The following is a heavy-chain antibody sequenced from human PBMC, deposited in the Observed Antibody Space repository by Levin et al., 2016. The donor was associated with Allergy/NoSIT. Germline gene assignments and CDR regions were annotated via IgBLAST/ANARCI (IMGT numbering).Heavy chain of an antibody. V-gene: IGHV3-74*01. D-gene: IGHD3-3*01. J-gene: IGHJ6*02. CDR3: ARDYYDFWSNIHHYGMDV. Sequence: WIRQPPGKGLVWVSRINSDGSSTNYADSVKGRFTISRDNAKNTLYVQMNSLRVEDTAVYYCARDYYDFWSNIHHYGMDVWGQGTTVTVSS. CDR2: INSDGSST.